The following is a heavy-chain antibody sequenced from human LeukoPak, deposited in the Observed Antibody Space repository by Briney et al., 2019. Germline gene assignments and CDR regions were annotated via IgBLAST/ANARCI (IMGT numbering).Heavy chain of an antibody. CDR3: ARDRVSGSPDYYYYYMDV. CDR1: GYTFTGYY. CDR2: INPNSGGT. D-gene: IGHD1-26*01. Sequence: ASVKVSCKASGYTFTGYYMHWVRQAPGQGLEWMGWINPNSGGTNYAQKFQGRVTMTRDTSISTAYMELSRLRSHDTAVYYCARDRVSGSPDYYYYYMDVWGKGTTVTVSS. J-gene: IGHJ6*03. V-gene: IGHV1-2*02.